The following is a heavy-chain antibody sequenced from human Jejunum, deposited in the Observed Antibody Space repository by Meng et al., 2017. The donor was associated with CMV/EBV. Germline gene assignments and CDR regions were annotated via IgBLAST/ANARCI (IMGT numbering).Heavy chain of an antibody. CDR1: GFSLSHYE. J-gene: IGHJ4*02. D-gene: IGHD2-21*01. CDR3: TTGGVVGS. CDR2: VKSEIDGATT. V-gene: IGHV3-15*01. Sequence: FVASGFSLSHYEMNWVRQAPGKGLEWVGRVKSEIDGATTDYAAPVKGRFTISRDDSKNTVYMQLNSLKSEDTGVYYCTTGGVVGSWGQGTLVTVSS.